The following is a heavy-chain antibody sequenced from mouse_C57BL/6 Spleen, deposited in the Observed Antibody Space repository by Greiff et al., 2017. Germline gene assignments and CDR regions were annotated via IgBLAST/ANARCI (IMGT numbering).Heavy chain of an antibody. CDR1: GYAFSSSW. V-gene: IGHV1-82*01. CDR3: ARSDYHARFAY. Sequence: QVQLQQSGPELVKPGASVKISCKASGYAFSSSWMNWVKQRPGKGLEWIGRIYPGDGDTNYNGKLKGKATLTADKSSSTAYMQLSSLTSEDSAVYFCARSDYHARFAYWGQGTLVTVSA. D-gene: IGHD1-1*01. CDR2: IYPGDGDT. J-gene: IGHJ3*01.